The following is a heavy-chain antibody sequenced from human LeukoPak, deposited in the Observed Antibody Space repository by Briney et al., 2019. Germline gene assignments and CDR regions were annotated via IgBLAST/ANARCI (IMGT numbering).Heavy chain of an antibody. J-gene: IGHJ4*02. Sequence: GGSLRLSCAASGFTFSNAWMNWVRQAPGKGLEWVAVISYDGSNKYYADSVKGRFTISRDKSKNTLYLQMNSLRAEDTAVYYCARDSHYYDSSGRFDYWGQGTLVTVSS. D-gene: IGHD3-22*01. CDR1: GFTFSNAW. V-gene: IGHV3-30*03. CDR3: ARDSHYYDSSGRFDY. CDR2: ISYDGSNK.